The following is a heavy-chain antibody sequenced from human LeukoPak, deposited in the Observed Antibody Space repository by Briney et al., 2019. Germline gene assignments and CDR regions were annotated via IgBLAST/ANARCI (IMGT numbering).Heavy chain of an antibody. CDR1: GFTFSSYS. CDR3: ARDQNPVPFDY. J-gene: IGHJ4*02. V-gene: IGHV3-21*01. Sequence: GGSVRLSCAASGFTFSSYSMNWVRQAPGKGLEWVSSISSSSSYIYYADSVKGRFTISRDNAKNSLYLQMNSLRAEDTAVYYCARDQNPVPFDYWGQGTLVTVSS. CDR2: ISSSSSYI. D-gene: IGHD4-17*01.